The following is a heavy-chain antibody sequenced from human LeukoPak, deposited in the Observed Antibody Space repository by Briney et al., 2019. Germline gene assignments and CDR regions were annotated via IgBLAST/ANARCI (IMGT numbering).Heavy chain of an antibody. J-gene: IGHJ4*02. CDR1: GFTFSSYI. D-gene: IGHD3-22*01. Sequence: GGSLRLSCAASGFTFSSYIMNWVRQAPGKGLEWVSYISSSSSTIYYADSVKGRFTISRDNAKNSLYLQMNSLRAEDTAVYYCARGPMVIVVVTSFDYWGQGTLVTVSS. CDR2: ISSSSSTI. CDR3: ARGPMVIVVVTSFDY. V-gene: IGHV3-48*04.